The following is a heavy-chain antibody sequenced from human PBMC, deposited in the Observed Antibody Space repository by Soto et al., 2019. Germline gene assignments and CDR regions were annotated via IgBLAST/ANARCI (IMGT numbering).Heavy chain of an antibody. D-gene: IGHD2-2*01. CDR2: ISAYNGNT. J-gene: IGHJ4*02. CDR1: GYTFTSYG. Sequence: QVQLVQSGAEVKKPGASVKVSCKASGYTFTSYGISWVRHAPGQGLEWMGWISAYNGNTNYAQKLQGRVTMTTDTSTSTAYMELRSLRADDTAVYYCARDLRYCSSTSCKKSPVNYWGQGTLVTVSS. CDR3: ARDLRYCSSTSCKKSPVNY. V-gene: IGHV1-18*01.